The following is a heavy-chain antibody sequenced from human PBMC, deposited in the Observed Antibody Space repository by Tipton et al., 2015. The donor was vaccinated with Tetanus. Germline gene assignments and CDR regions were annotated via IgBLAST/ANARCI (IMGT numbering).Heavy chain of an antibody. CDR3: ARETPNAYYFEH. Sequence: QVQLVQSGAEVTKPGASIKVSCRASGYTFTSYFVHWVRQAPGQGLEWMGIFFSSGGSADYTEKFQGRVTMTSDTSTGTAYMELISVTSDDTAVYYCARETPNAYYFEHWGQGALVTVSS. CDR2: FFSSGGSA. CDR1: GYTFTSYF. D-gene: IGHD3-16*01. J-gene: IGHJ4*02. V-gene: IGHV1-46*01.